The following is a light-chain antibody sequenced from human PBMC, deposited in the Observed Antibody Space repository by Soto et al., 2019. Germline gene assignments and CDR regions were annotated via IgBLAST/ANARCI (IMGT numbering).Light chain of an antibody. Sequence: EIVLTQSPATLSLSPGERATLSCRASQSISSYLAWYQQKPDQAPRLLIYDASNRATGIPARFSGSGSGTDFTLTISSLEPEDFAGYYCQHRSDWWTFGQGTKVEIK. V-gene: IGKV3-11*01. J-gene: IGKJ1*01. CDR2: DAS. CDR3: QHRSDWWT. CDR1: QSISSY.